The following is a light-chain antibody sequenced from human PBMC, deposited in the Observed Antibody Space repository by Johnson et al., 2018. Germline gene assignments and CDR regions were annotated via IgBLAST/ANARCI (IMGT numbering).Light chain of an antibody. CDR1: SSNIGNNY. Sequence: QSVLTQPPSVSAAPGQKVTISCSGSSSNIGNNYVSWYQQPPGTAPKLLIYENNKRPSGIPDRFSGSKSGPSATLGITGLQNGDEADYYCGTWDSSLSAGNVFGTGTKVTVL. V-gene: IGLV1-51*02. CDR3: GTWDSSLSAGNV. CDR2: ENN. J-gene: IGLJ1*01.